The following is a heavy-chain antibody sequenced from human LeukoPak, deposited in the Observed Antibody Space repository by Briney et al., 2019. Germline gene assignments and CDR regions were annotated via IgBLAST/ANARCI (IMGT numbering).Heavy chain of an antibody. CDR1: GFTFSSYW. V-gene: IGHV3-7*01. CDR2: IKQDGSEK. Sequence: QAGGSLRLSCAASGFTFSSYWMSWVRQAPGKGLEWVANIKQDGSEKYYVDSVKGRFTISRDNAKNSLYLQMNSLRAEDTAVYYCAKDLKKPLLRFLEWPDDAFDIWGQGTMVTVSS. D-gene: IGHD3-3*01. CDR3: AKDLKKPLLRFLEWPDDAFDI. J-gene: IGHJ3*02.